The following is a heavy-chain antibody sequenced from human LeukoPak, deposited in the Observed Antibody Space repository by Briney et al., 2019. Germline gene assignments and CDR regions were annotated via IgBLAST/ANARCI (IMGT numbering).Heavy chain of an antibody. V-gene: IGHV3-21*01. Sequence: GGSLRLSCAASGFTFSSYSMNWVRQAPGKGLEWVSSISSSSSYIYYADSVKGRFTIPRDNAKNSLYLQMNSLRAEDTAVYYRAREFVDDAFDIWGQGTMVTVSS. CDR1: GFTFSSYS. CDR3: AREFVDDAFDI. J-gene: IGHJ3*02. D-gene: IGHD2-21*01. CDR2: ISSSSSYI.